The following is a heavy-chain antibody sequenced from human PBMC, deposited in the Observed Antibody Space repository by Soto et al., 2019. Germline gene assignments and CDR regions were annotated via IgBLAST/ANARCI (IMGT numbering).Heavy chain of an antibody. V-gene: IGHV1-69*04. D-gene: IGHD6-19*01. CDR2: SIPLVDRA. CDR1: GGTFSTST. CDR3: ARAVAGTSILDS. Sequence: QVRLVQSGAEVKKPGSSVKISCQASGGTFSTSTISWVRQAPGQGLEWMGRSIPLVDRAIYAHNFQGRVTMTADKSTNTVYMEMFSLRSDDTAVYYCARAVAGTSILDSWGQGTLVTVSS. J-gene: IGHJ4*02.